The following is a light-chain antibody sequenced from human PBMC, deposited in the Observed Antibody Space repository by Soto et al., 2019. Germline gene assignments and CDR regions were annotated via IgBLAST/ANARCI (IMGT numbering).Light chain of an antibody. J-gene: IGKJ5*01. CDR3: QQFDTYPLP. CDR1: QGISSA. V-gene: IGKV1-13*02. CDR2: DVS. Sequence: AIQLTQSPSSLSASVGDRVTITCRASQGISSAFAWYQQKPGKVPRLLIYDVSSLQSGVPSRFSGSGSGTDFTLNISSLQPEDFTTYYWQQFDTYPLPFGQGTRLDVK.